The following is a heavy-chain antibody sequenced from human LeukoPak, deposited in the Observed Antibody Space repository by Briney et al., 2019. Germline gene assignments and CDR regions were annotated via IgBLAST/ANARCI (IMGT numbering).Heavy chain of an antibody. D-gene: IGHD2-15*01. V-gene: IGHV3-30*18. CDR2: ISYEKNEE. J-gene: IGHJ4*02. Sequence: GTSLRLSCAASGFTLTSYGMHWVCQAPGKGLEWVAVISYEKNEEFYADSVKGRSTISRDSSKNTLYLQMNSLRPEDTAVYYCVKGRSGSSYSPSDSWGQGTLVTVSS. CDR3: VKGRSGSSYSPSDS. CDR1: GFTLTSYG.